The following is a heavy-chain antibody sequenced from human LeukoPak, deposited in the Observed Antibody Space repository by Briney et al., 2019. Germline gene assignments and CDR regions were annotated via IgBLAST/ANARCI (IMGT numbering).Heavy chain of an antibody. J-gene: IGHJ5*02. D-gene: IGHD3-22*01. Sequence: GGSLRLSCAASGFTFSNYYMTWVRQAPGKGLEWVATIKLDGSAKHYVDSVKGRFTISRDNAKNSLYLQMNSLRVEDTAVYYCAKDQSHHDSSGSLYDPWGQGTLVTVSS. CDR3: AKDQSHHDSSGSLYDP. CDR2: IKLDGSAK. V-gene: IGHV3-7*01. CDR1: GFTFSNYY.